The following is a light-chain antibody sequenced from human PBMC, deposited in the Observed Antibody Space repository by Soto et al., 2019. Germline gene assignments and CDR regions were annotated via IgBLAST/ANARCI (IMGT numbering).Light chain of an antibody. Sequence: EIVLTQSPATLPLSPGERATLSCRASQSVSNYLAWYQQKPGQAPRLLIYGPSNRATGTPARFTGSGSGTDLTLTVSSLELEDFVVYYCQHGGEWPRTFGQGTKLEIK. J-gene: IGKJ2*01. CDR1: QSVSNY. V-gene: IGKV3-11*01. CDR2: GPS. CDR3: QHGGEWPRT.